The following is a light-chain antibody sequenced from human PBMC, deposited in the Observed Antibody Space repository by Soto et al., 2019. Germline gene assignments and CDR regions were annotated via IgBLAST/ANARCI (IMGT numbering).Light chain of an antibody. CDR1: QSVSRF. V-gene: IGKV3-11*01. CDR3: QQRSNWPWT. CDR2: DAS. J-gene: IGKJ1*01. Sequence: EIVLTQSPATLSLSPGERATLSCRGSQSVSRFLNWYQQKPGQAPRLLIYDASNRATGIPARFSGSGSGTDFTLTISSLEPEDFAVYYCQQRSNWPWTFGQGTKVEIK.